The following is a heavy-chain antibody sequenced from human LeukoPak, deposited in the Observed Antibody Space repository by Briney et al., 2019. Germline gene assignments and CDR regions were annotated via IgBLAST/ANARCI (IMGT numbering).Heavy chain of an antibody. CDR3: TVTPSRDWFDP. CDR2: ISSGASTI. Sequence: PGGSLRLSCAASGFTFSSYEMNWVRQAPGKGLEWVSYISSGASTIYYADSVKGRFTISRDNAKNSLYLQMNSLRAEDTAVYFCTVTPSRDWFDPWGQGTLVTVSS. J-gene: IGHJ5*02. V-gene: IGHV3-48*03. CDR1: GFTFSSYE. D-gene: IGHD2-21*02.